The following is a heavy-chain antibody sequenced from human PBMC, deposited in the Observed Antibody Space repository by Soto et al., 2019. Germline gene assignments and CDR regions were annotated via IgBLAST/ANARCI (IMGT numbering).Heavy chain of an antibody. D-gene: IGHD2-15*01. CDR3: SKGAFCRGGSCYSPIFVY. CDR1: GFTFSSYA. V-gene: IGHV3-23*01. CDR2: ISGSGGDT. J-gene: IGHJ4*01. Sequence: EVQLLESGGGLVQPGGSLRLSCAASGFTFSSYAMSWVRQAPGKGLEWVSSISGSGGDTYYADSVKGRFTISRDKTNNPGYLQMTSLRAEDTAIYYCSKGAFCRGGSCYSPIFVYWGRGPLATLCS.